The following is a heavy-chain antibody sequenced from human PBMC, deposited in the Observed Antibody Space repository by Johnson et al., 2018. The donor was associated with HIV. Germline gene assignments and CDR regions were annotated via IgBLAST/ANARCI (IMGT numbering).Heavy chain of an antibody. CDR2: ISYDGNKK. J-gene: IGHJ3*02. D-gene: IGHD2-2*01. V-gene: IGHV3-30-3*01. Sequence: QVQLVESGGGVVQPGRSLRLSCAASGFTFSSYAMHWVRQAPGKGLEWVAVISYDGNKKYYADSVTGRFTISRDNSKNTLYLQMNSLRAEDTAVYYCAKVVRRDLDAFDIWGQGTMVTVSS. CDR1: GFTFSSYA. CDR3: AKVVRRDLDAFDI.